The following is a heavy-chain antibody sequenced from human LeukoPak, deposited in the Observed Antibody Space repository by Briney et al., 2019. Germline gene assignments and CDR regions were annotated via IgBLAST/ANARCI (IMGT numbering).Heavy chain of an antibody. CDR2: IYYSGST. D-gene: IGHD1-26*01. V-gene: IGHV4-59*01. CDR3: AREDIVGATPTLSH. Sequence: LETLSLTCTVSGGSISSYYWSWIRQPPGPGLEWIGYIYYSGSTNYNPSLKSRVTISVDTSKNQFSLKLSSVTAADTAVYYCAREDIVGATPTLSHWGQGTLVTVSS. J-gene: IGHJ4*02. CDR1: GGSISSYY.